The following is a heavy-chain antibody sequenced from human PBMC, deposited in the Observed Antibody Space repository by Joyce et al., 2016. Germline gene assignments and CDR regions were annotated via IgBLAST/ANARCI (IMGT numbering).Heavy chain of an antibody. D-gene: IGHD3-22*01. Sequence: LVWVSHIDPNESVTGYADSVKGRFTVSRDSAKNRLYLQMNSLRAEDTAVYYCAKARGGDYYHGHDALDIWGQGTMVTVSS. CDR2: IDPNESVT. CDR3: AKARGGDYYHGHDALDI. J-gene: IGHJ3*02. V-gene: IGHV3-74*01.